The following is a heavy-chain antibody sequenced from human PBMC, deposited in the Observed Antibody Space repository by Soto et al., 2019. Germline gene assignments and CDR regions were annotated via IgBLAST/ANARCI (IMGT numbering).Heavy chain of an antibody. Sequence: SETLSLTCTVSGGSISSYYWSWIRQPPGKGLEWIGYIYYSGSTNYNPSLKSRVTISVDKSKNQFSLKLSSVTAADTAVYYCARGYSSGWSHYWGQGTLVTVSS. V-gene: IGHV4-59*01. CDR3: ARGYSSGWSHY. D-gene: IGHD6-19*01. J-gene: IGHJ4*02. CDR1: GGSISSYY. CDR2: IYYSGST.